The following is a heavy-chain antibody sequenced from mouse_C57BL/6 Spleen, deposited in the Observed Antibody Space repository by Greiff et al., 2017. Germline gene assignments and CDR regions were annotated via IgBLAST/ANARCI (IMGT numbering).Heavy chain of an antibody. CDR3: ARLGWLLQNYAMDY. CDR1: GYAFSSSW. V-gene: IGHV1-82*01. CDR2: IYPGDGDT. Sequence: VQLVESGPELVKPGASVKISCKASGYAFSSSWMNWVKQRPGKGLEWIGRIYPGDGDTNYNGKFKGKATLTADKSSSTAYMQLSSLTSEDSAVYFCARLGWLLQNYAMDYWGQGTSVTVSS. D-gene: IGHD2-3*01. J-gene: IGHJ4*01.